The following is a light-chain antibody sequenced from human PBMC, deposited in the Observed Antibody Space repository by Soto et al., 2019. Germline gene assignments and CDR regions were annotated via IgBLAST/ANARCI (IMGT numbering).Light chain of an antibody. CDR3: AAWDDCWNGWV. J-gene: IGLJ3*02. Sequence: QSVLTQPPSASGSPGQRVPISCSGSSSNIGGETVNWYQQVPGTAPKLLIYGKTQRPPGVPDRFSCSKSDTSVSLAISGLQSEDEAEYDCAAWDDCWNGWVFGGGTQLTVL. CDR2: GKT. CDR1: SSNIGGET. V-gene: IGLV1-44*01.